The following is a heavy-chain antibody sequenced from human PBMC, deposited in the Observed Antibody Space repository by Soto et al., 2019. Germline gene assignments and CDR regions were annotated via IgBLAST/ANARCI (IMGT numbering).Heavy chain of an antibody. CDR3: ASEVLHTYSYGYFDY. J-gene: IGHJ4*02. CDR2: INAGNGNT. Sequence: ASVKVSCKASGYTFTSYAMHWVRQAPGQRLEWMGWINAGNGNTKYSQKFQGRVTITRDTSASTAYMELSSLRSEDTAVYYCASEVLHTYSYGYFDYWGQGTLVTVSS. CDR1: GYTFTSYA. V-gene: IGHV1-3*01. D-gene: IGHD5-18*01.